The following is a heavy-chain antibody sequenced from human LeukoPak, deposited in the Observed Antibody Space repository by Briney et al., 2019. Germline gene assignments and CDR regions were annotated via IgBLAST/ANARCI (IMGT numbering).Heavy chain of an antibody. V-gene: IGHV4-59*01. J-gene: IGHJ6*03. CDR3: ARTTEGGYTYNYFYYYYMDV. D-gene: IGHD5-18*01. Sequence: SETLSLTCTVSGGSISSYYWSWIRQPPGKGLEWIGYIYCSGSTNYNPSLKSRISISVDTSKNQFSLKLSSVTAADTAVYYCARTTEGGYTYNYFYYYYMDVWGKGTTVTISS. CDR2: IYCSGST. CDR1: GGSISSYY.